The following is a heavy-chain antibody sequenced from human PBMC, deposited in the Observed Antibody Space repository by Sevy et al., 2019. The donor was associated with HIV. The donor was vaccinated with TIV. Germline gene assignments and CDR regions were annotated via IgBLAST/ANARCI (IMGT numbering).Heavy chain of an antibody. CDR3: ANDSGISAQIVVALRY. CDR2: ISQSGDST. D-gene: IGHD3-22*01. CDR1: GFSFNSYE. Sequence: GGSLRLSCAASGFSFNSYEMNWVRQAPGKGLEWVSSISQSGDSTDYSDSVKGRFTFTRHNANNSLSLQMSSLRAEDTAVYYCANDSGISAQIVVALRYWGQGTQVTVS. J-gene: IGHJ4*02. V-gene: IGHV3-48*03.